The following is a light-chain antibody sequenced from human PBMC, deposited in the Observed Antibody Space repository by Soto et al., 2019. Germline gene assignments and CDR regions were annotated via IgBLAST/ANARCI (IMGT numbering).Light chain of an antibody. J-gene: IGLJ1*01. CDR1: SSDVGSYNY. CDR2: DVS. Sequence: QSALTQPASVSGSPGQSITISCTGTSSDVGSYNYVSWYQQHPGKAPKVMIYDVSNRPSGVSYRFSGSKSGNTASLTISGLQAEDEADYYCSSYTTSSTYVFGTGATLTVL. V-gene: IGLV2-14*01. CDR3: SSYTTSSTYV.